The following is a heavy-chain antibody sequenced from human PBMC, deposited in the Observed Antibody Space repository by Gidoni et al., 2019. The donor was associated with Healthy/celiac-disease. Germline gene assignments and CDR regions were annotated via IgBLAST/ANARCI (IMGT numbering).Heavy chain of an antibody. V-gene: IGHV1-46*03. D-gene: IGHD6-13*01. CDR1: GYTFTRYY. Sequence: QVQLVQSGAEVKKPGASVKVSCKASGYTFTRYYMHWVRQAPGQGLEWMVIINPSGGSTSYAQKFQGRVTMTRDTSTSTVYMELSSLRSEDTAVYYCARWYSSSWYTTQAFDIWGQGTMVTVSS. CDR2: INPSGGST. CDR3: ARWYSSSWYTTQAFDI. J-gene: IGHJ3*02.